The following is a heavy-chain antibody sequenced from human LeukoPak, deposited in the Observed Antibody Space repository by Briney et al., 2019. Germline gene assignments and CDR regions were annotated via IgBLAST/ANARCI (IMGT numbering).Heavy chain of an antibody. CDR2: IHPYGIF. V-gene: IGHV4-34*01. CDR3: SRGRDRSKAGDH. J-gene: IGHJ4*02. D-gene: IGHD5-24*01. Sequence: SETLSLTCAVYGGSCNDYYCSWIRQPPGKGLEWIGEIHPYGIFYYNSSLMSRVTISINTSKSQFSLRLTSVTAADTAFYYSSRGRDRSKAGDHWGPGRLVTVSS. CDR1: GGSCNDYY.